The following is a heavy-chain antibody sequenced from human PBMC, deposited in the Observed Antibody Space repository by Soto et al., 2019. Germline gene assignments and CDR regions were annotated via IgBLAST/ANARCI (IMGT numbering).Heavy chain of an antibody. CDR3: ARHDSGDDSVGGSFDY. V-gene: IGHV5-51*01. D-gene: IGHD4-17*01. J-gene: IGHJ4*02. CDR2: IHPGDSDT. CDR1: GYSFTSYW. Sequence: GESLKISCKGSGYSFTSYWIGWVRQMPGKGLEWMGIIHPGDSDTRYSPSFQGQVTISADKSISTAYLQWSSLKASDTAMYYCARHDSGDDSVGGSFDYWGQGTLVTVSS.